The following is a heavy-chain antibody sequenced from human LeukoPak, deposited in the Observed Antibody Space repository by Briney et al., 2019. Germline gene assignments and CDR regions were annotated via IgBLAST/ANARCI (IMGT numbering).Heavy chain of an antibody. D-gene: IGHD6-13*01. CDR3: AKIGYSTLYYFDY. Sequence: GGSLRLSCAASGFTFSSYAMSWVRQAPGKGLEWVSAISGSGGSTYYADSVKGRFTISRDNSKNTLYLQMNSLRAEETAVYYCAKIGYSTLYYFDYWGQGTLVTVSS. CDR1: GFTFSSYA. V-gene: IGHV3-23*01. J-gene: IGHJ4*02. CDR2: ISGSGGST.